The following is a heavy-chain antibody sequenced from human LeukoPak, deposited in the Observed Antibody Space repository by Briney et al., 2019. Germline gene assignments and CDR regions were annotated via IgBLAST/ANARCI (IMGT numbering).Heavy chain of an antibody. CDR3: ARDRIVAGFDP. Sequence: SETLSLTCAVSGGSISSGGYSWSWIRQPPGKGLEWIGYIYHSGSTYYNPSLKSRVTISVDRSKNQFSLKLSSVTAADTAVYYCARDRIVAGFDPWGQGTLVTVSS. J-gene: IGHJ5*02. D-gene: IGHD5-12*01. CDR1: GGSISSGGYS. CDR2: IYHSGST. V-gene: IGHV4-30-2*01.